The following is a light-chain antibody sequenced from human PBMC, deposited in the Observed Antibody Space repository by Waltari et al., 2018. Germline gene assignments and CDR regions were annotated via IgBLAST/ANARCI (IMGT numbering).Light chain of an antibody. V-gene: IGLV3-21*04. J-gene: IGLJ1*01. CDR3: QVWDANTDPGV. CDR1: NIESKS. CDR2: YDS. Sequence: SYVLTQPPSVSVAPGKTASITCGGNNIESKSVHWYQQKPGQAPILVISYDSDRPSGIPERFSGSNPGNTATLTISRVEAGDEADYYCQVWDANTDPGVFGTGTEVTVL.